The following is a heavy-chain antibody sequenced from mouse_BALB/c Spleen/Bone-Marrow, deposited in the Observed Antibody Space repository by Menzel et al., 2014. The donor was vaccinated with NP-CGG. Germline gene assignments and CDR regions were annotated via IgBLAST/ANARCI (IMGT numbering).Heavy chain of an antibody. J-gene: IGHJ2*01. CDR2: INPDSRTI. D-gene: IGHD2-1*01. CDR1: GFDFSRYW. V-gene: IGHV4-1*02. Sequence: EVKLMESGGGLVQPGGSLKLSCAASGFDFSRYWMSWVRQAPGKGLQWIGEINPDSRTINYTPSLKDKFIISRGNDKKTLYLQMSKVRSEDTALYYCARGNYYGHLDYWGQGTTLTVSS. CDR3: ARGNYYGHLDY.